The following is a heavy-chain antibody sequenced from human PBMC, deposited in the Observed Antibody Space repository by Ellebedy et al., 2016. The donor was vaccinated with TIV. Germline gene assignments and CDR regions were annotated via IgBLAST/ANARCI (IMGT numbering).Heavy chain of an antibody. CDR2: ISAYNGDT. CDR1: GYTFTSYG. D-gene: IGHD2-2*01. V-gene: IGHV1-18*01. CDR3: ARDTYCTSTTCYLGPDY. J-gene: IGHJ4*02. Sequence: AASVKVSCKASGYTFTSYGISWVRQAPGQGLEWMGWISAYNGDTNYAQKSQGRVTLTTDTSTSTAYMELRSLRSDDTAVYYCARDTYCTSTTCYLGPDYWGQGTLVTVSS.